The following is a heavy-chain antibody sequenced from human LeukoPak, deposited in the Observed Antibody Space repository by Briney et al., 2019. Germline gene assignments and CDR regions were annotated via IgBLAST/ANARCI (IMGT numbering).Heavy chain of an antibody. CDR3: ARDLVMVNTPGDDFDY. CDR1: GFSFSDYW. Sequence: GGSLRLSCAASGFSFSDYWMHWVHQAPGKGLVWVSRINEDGSFTSYADSVKGRFTVSRDNAKNTLYLQMNSLRAEDTAVYYCARDLVMVNTPGDDFDYWGRGTLVTVSS. V-gene: IGHV3-74*01. CDR2: INEDGSFT. D-gene: IGHD2-21*01. J-gene: IGHJ4*02.